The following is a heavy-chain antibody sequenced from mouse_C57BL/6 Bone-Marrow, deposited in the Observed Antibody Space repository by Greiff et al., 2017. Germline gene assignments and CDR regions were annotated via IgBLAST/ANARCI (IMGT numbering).Heavy chain of an antibody. Sequence: EVQLQQSGAELVRPGASVKLSCTASGFNIKDDYIHWVKQRPEQGLEWIGWIDPEIGDTEYASKFQGKATITSDTSSNTAYLQLSSLTSEDTAFYSCSSFYGNYFDFWGQGTPLTVAS. J-gene: IGHJ2*01. CDR2: IDPEIGDT. D-gene: IGHD2-1*01. CDR1: GFNIKDDY. CDR3: SSFYGNYFDF. V-gene: IGHV14-4*01.